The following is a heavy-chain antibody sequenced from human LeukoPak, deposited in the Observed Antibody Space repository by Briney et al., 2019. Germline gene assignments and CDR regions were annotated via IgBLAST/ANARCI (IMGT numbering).Heavy chain of an antibody. J-gene: IGHJ4*02. CDR1: GFTFSSYG. D-gene: IGHD3-22*01. CDR3: AKDLDYYDSSGYFSSEVDY. Sequence: AGGSLRLSCAASGFTFSSYGMHWVRQAPGKGLEWVAFIRYDGSNKYYADSVKGRFTISRDNSKNTLYLQMNSLGAEGTAVYYCAKDLDYYDSSGYFSSEVDYWGQGTLVTVSS. CDR2: IRYDGSNK. V-gene: IGHV3-30*02.